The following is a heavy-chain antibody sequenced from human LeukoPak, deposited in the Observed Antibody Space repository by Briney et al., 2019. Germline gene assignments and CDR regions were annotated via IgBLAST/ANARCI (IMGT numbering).Heavy chain of an antibody. CDR1: GFTFSSYA. CDR3: AKSIFMTTVTKGAFDI. J-gene: IGHJ3*02. Sequence: PTGGSLRLSCAASGFTFSSYAMSWVRQAPGKGLEWVSAISGSGGSTYYADSVKGRFTISRDNSKNTLYLQMNSLRAEDTAVYYCAKSIFMTTVTKGAFDIWGQGTMVTVSS. CDR2: ISGSGGST. D-gene: IGHD4-11*01. V-gene: IGHV3-23*01.